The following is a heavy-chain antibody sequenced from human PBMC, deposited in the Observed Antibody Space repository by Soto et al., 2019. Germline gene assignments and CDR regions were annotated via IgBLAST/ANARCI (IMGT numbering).Heavy chain of an antibody. V-gene: IGHV5-10-1*01. CDR1: GYSFTSYW. Sequence: GESLKISCKGSGYSFTSYWISWVRQMPGKGLEWMGRIDPSDSYTNYSPSFQGHVTISADKSISTAYLQWSSLKASDTAMYYCASRLATATTYYYYGMDVWGQGTTVTVSS. CDR2: IDPSDSYT. J-gene: IGHJ6*02. CDR3: ASRLATATTYYYYGMDV. D-gene: IGHD4-17*01.